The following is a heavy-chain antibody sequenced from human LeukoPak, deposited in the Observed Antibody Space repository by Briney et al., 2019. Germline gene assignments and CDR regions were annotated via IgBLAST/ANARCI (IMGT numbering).Heavy chain of an antibody. J-gene: IGHJ3*02. V-gene: IGHV3-23*01. CDR3: AKDQIAVVVIEDAFDI. D-gene: IGHD3-22*01. Sequence: PGGSLRLSCAASGFTFSSYAMSWVRQAPGKGLEWVSAISGSGGSTYYADSVKGRFTISRDNSKNTLYLQMNSLRAEDTAVYYCAKDQIAVVVIEDAFDIWGQGTMVTVSS. CDR2: ISGSGGST. CDR1: GFTFSSYA.